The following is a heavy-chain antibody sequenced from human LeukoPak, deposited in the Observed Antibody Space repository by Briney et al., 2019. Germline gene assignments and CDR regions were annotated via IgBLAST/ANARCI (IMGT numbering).Heavy chain of an antibody. CDR2: ISAYNGNT. CDR3: AREGYYYDSSGSTSWIDY. D-gene: IGHD3-22*01. Sequence: GASVKVSCKASGYTFTSYGISWVRQAPGQGLEGMGWISAYNGNTNYAQKLQGRVTMTTDTSTSTAYMELRSLRSDDTAVYYCAREGYYYDSSGSTSWIDYWGQGTLVTVSS. J-gene: IGHJ4*02. V-gene: IGHV1-18*01. CDR1: GYTFTSYG.